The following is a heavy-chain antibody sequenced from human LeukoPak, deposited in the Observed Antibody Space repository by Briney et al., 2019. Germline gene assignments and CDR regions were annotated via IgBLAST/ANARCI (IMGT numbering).Heavy chain of an antibody. CDR2: ISGSGGST. D-gene: IGHD3-10*01. CDR3: AKDQEYSFDY. CDR1: GFTFSSYA. J-gene: IGHJ4*02. V-gene: IGHV3-23*01. Sequence: GGSLRLSCAASGFTFSSYAMSWVSQAPGKGLEWVSAISGSGGSTYYADSVKGRFTISGDNSKNTLYLQMNSLRAEDTAVYYCAKDQEYSFDYWGQGTLVTVSS.